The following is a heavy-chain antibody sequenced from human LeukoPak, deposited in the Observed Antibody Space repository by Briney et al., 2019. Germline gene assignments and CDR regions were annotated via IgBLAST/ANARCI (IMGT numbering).Heavy chain of an antibody. CDR2: IQSDGSQE. V-gene: IGHV3-33*01. J-gene: IGHJ4*02. Sequence: GGSLRLSCATSGFIFSHFGMPWVRQAPGKGLEWVAAIQSDGSQEYFADSVKGRSTISRDKSKSTMYLQIDTLRAEDTAVYYCARDSCLIKTCLDYWGQGTLVTVSS. CDR3: ARDSCLIKTCLDY. D-gene: IGHD3-10*01. CDR1: GFIFSHFG.